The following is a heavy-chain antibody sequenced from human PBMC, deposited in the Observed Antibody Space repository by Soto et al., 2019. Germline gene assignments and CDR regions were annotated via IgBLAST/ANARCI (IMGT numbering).Heavy chain of an antibody. Sequence: ASVKVSCKASGYTFTSYYMHWVREAPGQGLEWMGIINPSGGSTSYAQKFQGRVTMTRDTSTSTVYMELSSLRSEDTAVYYCARDVTNSSSSNWFDPWGQGTLVTVSS. CDR2: INPSGGST. CDR1: GYTFTSYY. D-gene: IGHD6-6*01. V-gene: IGHV1-46*01. CDR3: ARDVTNSSSSNWFDP. J-gene: IGHJ5*02.